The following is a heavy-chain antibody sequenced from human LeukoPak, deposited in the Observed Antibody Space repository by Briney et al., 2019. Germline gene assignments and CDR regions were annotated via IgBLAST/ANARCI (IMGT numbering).Heavy chain of an antibody. CDR1: GFTFGDYA. J-gene: IGHJ6*02. D-gene: IGHD6-6*01. CDR3: TRDLPARPYYCYGMDV. CDR2: IRSKAYGGTT. Sequence: GGSLRLSCTASGFTFGDYAMSWFRQAPGKGLEWVGFIRSKAYGGTTEYAASVKGRFTISRDDSKSIAYLQMNSLKTEDTAVYYCTRDLPARPYYCYGMDVWGQGTTVTVSS. V-gene: IGHV3-49*03.